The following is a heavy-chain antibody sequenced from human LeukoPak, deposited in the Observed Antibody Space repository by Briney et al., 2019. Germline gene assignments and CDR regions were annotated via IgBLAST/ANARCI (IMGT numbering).Heavy chain of an antibody. J-gene: IGHJ6*03. CDR3: ASLTAAAPYYYYYMDV. CDR1: GFTFSSYE. V-gene: IGHV3-48*03. Sequence: GGSLRPSCAASGFTFSSYEMNWARQAPGKGLEWVSYISSSGSTIYYADSVKGRFTISRDNAKNSLYLQMNSLRAEDTAVYYCASLTAAAPYYYYYMDVWGKGTTVTVSS. CDR2: ISSSGSTI. D-gene: IGHD6-13*01.